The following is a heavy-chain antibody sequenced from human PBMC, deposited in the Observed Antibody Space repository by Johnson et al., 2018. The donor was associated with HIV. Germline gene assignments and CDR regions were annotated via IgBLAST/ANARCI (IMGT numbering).Heavy chain of an antibody. CDR3: AKSLGQQLVVVDAFDI. D-gene: IGHD6-13*01. CDR1: GFTFNSHG. CDR2: ISYDESNN. V-gene: IGHV3-30*18. J-gene: IGHJ3*02. Sequence: QVQLVESGGGVVQPGRSLRLSCAASGFTFNSHGMHWVRQAPGKGLEWVAFISYDESNNYYADSVKGRFTISRDHSKSTLFLQMSILRGEDTGVYYCAKSLGQQLVVVDAFDITGQGTMVTVSS.